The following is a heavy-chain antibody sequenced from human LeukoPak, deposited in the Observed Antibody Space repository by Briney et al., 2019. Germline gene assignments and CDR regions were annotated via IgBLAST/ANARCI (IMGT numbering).Heavy chain of an antibody. V-gene: IGHV3-21*01. Sequence: TGWSLRLSCAASEFTFSSYTINWVRQAPGKGLEWVSSISSTSTYISYADSVKGRFTISRDNAKNSLYLQMNSLRAEDTAVYYCARGGGNFDYWGQGTLVTVSS. D-gene: IGHD2-15*01. CDR3: ARGGGNFDY. CDR1: EFTFSSYT. J-gene: IGHJ4*02. CDR2: ISSTSTYI.